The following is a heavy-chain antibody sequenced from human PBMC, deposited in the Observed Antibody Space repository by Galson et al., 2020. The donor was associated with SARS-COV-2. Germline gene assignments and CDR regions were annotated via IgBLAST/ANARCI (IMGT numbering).Heavy chain of an antibody. CDR1: GFTFSNAW. CDR3: TTDQFGYVWGRYQHDAFDI. Sequence: TGGTLRLTCAASGFTFSNAWMSWVRQAPGKGLEWVGRIKSKTDGGTTDYAEPVKGRFTISRDDSKNTLYLQMNSLKTEDTAVYYCTTDQFGYVWGRYQHDAFDIWGQGTMVTVSS. V-gene: IGHV3-15*01. J-gene: IGHJ3*02. D-gene: IGHD3-16*02. CDR2: IKSKTDGGTT.